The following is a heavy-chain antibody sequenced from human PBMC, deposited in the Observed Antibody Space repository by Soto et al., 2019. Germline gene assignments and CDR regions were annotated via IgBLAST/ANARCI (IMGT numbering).Heavy chain of an antibody. V-gene: IGHV1-69*13. J-gene: IGHJ6*02. CDR1: GGTFSSYA. CDR2: IIPIFGTA. Sequence: GASVKVSCKASGGTFSSYAISWVRQAPGQGLEWMGGIIPIFGTANYVQKFQGRVTITADESTSTAYMELSSLRSEDTAVYYCARDRALVVVAATVGRQYYYYYYGMDVWGQGTTVTVSS. D-gene: IGHD2-15*01. CDR3: ARDRALVVVAATVGRQYYYYYYGMDV.